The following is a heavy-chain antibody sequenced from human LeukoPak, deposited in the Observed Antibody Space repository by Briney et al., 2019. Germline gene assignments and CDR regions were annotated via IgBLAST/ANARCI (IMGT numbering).Heavy chain of an antibody. D-gene: IGHD2-8*01. J-gene: IGHJ4*02. CDR1: GGSISSYY. Sequence: SETLSLTCTVSGGSISSYYWSWIRQPAGKGLEWIGRIYTSGSTNYNPSLKSRVTMSVDTSKNQFSLKLSSVTAADTAVYYCARDPYCTNGVCYEPDYWGQGTLVTVSS. V-gene: IGHV4-4*07. CDR3: ARDPYCTNGVCYEPDY. CDR2: IYTSGST.